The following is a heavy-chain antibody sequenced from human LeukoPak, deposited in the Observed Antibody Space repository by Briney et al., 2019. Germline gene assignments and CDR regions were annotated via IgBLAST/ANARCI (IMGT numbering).Heavy chain of an antibody. CDR1: GGSISSSNW. V-gene: IGHV4-4*02. D-gene: IGHD1-1*01. CDR3: ARASHWNQLHYFDY. CDR2: IYHSGST. Sequence: SETLSLTCAVSGGSISSSNWWSWVRQPPGKGLEWIGEIYHSGSTNYNPSLKSRVTISVDKSKNQFSLKLSSVTAADTAVYFCARASHWNQLHYFDYWGQGTLVTVSS. J-gene: IGHJ4*02.